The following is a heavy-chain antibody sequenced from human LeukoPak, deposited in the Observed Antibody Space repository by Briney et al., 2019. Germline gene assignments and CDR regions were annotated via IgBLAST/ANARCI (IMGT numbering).Heavy chain of an antibody. CDR1: GYTFTAYY. CDR2: INPNSGGT. J-gene: IGHJ4*02. V-gene: IGHV1-2*02. Sequence: ASVKVSCKASGYTFTAYYMHWMRQAPGQGPEWMGWINPNSGGTNFAQKFQGRVTMTSDTSINTAYMELSSLRSDDTAIYCCARAKVLVPDHWGQGTLVTVSS. CDR3: ARAKVLVPDH.